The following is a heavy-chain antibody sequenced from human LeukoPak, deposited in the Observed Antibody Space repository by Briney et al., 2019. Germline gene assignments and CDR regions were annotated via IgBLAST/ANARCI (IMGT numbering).Heavy chain of an antibody. CDR2: INPNSGGT. D-gene: IGHD5-18*01. CDR3: AGRPDTAIVPIFDY. J-gene: IGHJ4*02. CDR1: GYTFTGYY. Sequence: ASVKVSCKASGYTFTGYYMHWVRQAPGQGLEWMGWINPNSGGTNYAQKFQGRVTMTGDTSISTAYMELSRLSSDDTAIYFCAGRPDTAIVPIFDYWGQGTLVTVSS. V-gene: IGHV1-2*02.